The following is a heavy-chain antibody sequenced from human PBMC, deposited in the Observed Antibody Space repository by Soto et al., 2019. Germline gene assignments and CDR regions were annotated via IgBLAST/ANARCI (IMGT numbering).Heavy chain of an antibody. Sequence: ASVKVSCKASGYTFTSYGISWVRQAPGQGLEWMGWISAYNGNTNYAQKLQGRVTMTTDTSTSTAYMELRSLRSDDTAVYYCARGRRGYYDSSGYYPWGQGTLVTVSS. V-gene: IGHV1-18*01. D-gene: IGHD3-22*01. CDR3: ARGRRGYYDSSGYYP. CDR1: GYTFTSYG. CDR2: ISAYNGNT. J-gene: IGHJ5*02.